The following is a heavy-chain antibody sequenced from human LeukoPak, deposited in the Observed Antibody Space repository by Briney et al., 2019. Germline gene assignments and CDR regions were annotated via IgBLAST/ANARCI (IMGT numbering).Heavy chain of an antibody. CDR3: AVYNPGAYCGGDCYSYYFDY. Sequence: GESLKISCKGSGYFFINYWIAWVRQMPGKGLEWMGIIYPGDSDTRYSPSFQGQVTISADKSISTAYLQWSSLKASDTAMYYCAVYNPGAYCGGDCYSYYFDYWGQGTLVTVSS. CDR2: IYPGDSDT. V-gene: IGHV5-51*01. CDR1: GYFFINYW. J-gene: IGHJ4*02. D-gene: IGHD2-21*02.